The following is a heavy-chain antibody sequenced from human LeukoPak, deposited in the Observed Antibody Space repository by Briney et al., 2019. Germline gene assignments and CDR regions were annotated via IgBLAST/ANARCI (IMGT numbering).Heavy chain of an antibody. Sequence: GGSLRLSCAGSGFTLSSYWMSWVRQAPGKGLEWVANIKEDGSEKYYVASVKGRFTISRDNAQNSVYLHMNSLTAEDTALYYCARDWVAGVPFDAFDIWGQGTMVSVSS. CDR3: ARDWVAGVPFDAFDI. CDR2: IKEDGSEK. V-gene: IGHV3-7*03. D-gene: IGHD3-10*01. J-gene: IGHJ3*02. CDR1: GFTLSSYW.